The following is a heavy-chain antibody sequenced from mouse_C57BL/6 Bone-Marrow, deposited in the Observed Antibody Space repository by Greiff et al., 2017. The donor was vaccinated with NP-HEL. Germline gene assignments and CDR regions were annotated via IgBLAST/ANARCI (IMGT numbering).Heavy chain of an antibody. CDR3: ARAGSNYYGSSYGWFAY. J-gene: IGHJ3*01. CDR2: ISNGGGST. Sequence: EVKLVESGGGLVQPGGSLKLSCAASGFTFSDYYMYWVRQTPEKRLEWVAYISNGGGSTYYPDNVKGRFTISRDNAKHTLYLQMSRLKSEDTAMYYCARAGSNYYGSSYGWFAYWGQGTLVTVSA. V-gene: IGHV5-12*01. CDR1: GFTFSDYY. D-gene: IGHD1-1*01.